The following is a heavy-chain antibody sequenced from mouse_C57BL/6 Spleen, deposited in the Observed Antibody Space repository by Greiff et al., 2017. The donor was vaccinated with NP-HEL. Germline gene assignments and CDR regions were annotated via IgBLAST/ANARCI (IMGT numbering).Heavy chain of an antibody. CDR2: IYPRDGST. CDR1: GYTFTSYD. V-gene: IGHV1-85*01. CDR3: AKSYDGFDY. D-gene: IGHD1-1*01. J-gene: IGHJ2*01. Sequence: VKLVESGPELVKPGASVKLSCKASGYTFTSYDINWVKQRPGQGLAWIGWIYPRDGSTTYNEKFKGKATLTVDTSSSTAYIELHSLTSEDSAVYFCAKSYDGFDYWGQGTTLTVSS.